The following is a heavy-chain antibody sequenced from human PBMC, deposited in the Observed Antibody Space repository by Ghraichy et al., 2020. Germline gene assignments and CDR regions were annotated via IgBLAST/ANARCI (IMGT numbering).Heavy chain of an antibody. CDR2: IIGSGGMT. CDR3: AKGLGNSWWNFDY. V-gene: IGHV3-23*01. CDR1: GFTCDSYT. J-gene: IGHJ4*02. Sequence: GGSLRLSCAASGFTCDSYTMTWVRQAPGKGLEWVSGIIGSGGMTYYADSVKGRFTISRDNSKNTLDLHMNSLRAEDTAVYYCAKGLGNSWWNFDYWGQGTLVIVSS. D-gene: IGHD6-13*01.